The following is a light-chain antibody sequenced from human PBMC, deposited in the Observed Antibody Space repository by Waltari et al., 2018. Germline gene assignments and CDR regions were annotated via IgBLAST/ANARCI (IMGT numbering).Light chain of an antibody. CDR1: SPRRYY. J-gene: IGLJ3*02. CDR2: GKN. V-gene: IGLV3-19*01. Sequence: SSELTQDPAVSVALGQTVRIKCQGDSPRRYYVNWYQQKPGQAPLLVIYGKNNRPSGIPDRFSGSNSGNTPSLTITGTQAEDEADYYCNSRDSSGNHWVFGGGTKLTVL. CDR3: NSRDSSGNHWV.